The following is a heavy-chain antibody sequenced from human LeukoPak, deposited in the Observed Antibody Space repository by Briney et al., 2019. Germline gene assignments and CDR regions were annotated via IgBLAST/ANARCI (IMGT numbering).Heavy chain of an antibody. Sequence: GRSLRLSCAASGFTFSSYEMNWVRQAPGKGLEWVSYISSSGSTIYYADSVKGRFTISRDNAKNSLYLQMNSLRAEDTAVYYCARDFGELFRNHGMDVWGQGTTVTVSS. CDR2: ISSSGSTI. CDR1: GFTFSSYE. CDR3: ARDFGELFRNHGMDV. J-gene: IGHJ6*02. D-gene: IGHD3-10*01. V-gene: IGHV3-48*03.